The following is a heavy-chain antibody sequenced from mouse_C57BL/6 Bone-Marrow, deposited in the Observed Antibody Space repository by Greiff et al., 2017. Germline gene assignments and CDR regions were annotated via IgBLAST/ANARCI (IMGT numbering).Heavy chain of an antibody. J-gene: IGHJ4*01. CDR2: IDPSDSYT. V-gene: IGHV1-59*01. CDR1: GYTFTSYW. D-gene: IGHD1-1*01. CDR3: ANPTLDY. Sequence: QVQLKQPGAELVRPGTSVKLSCKASGYTFTSYWMHWVKQRPGQGLEWIGVIDPSDSYTNYNQKFKGQATLTVDTYSSTAYMQLSSLTSEASAVYYCANPTLDYWGQGTSVTVSS.